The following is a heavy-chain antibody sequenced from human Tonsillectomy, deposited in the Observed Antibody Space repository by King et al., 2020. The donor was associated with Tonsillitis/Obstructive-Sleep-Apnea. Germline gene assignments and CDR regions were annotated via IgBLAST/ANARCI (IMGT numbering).Heavy chain of an antibody. V-gene: IGHV3-23*04. CDR2: ISGSGGST. CDR3: AKVATGTWNDGWGYYYGMDV. D-gene: IGHD1-1*01. CDR1: GFTFSSYA. J-gene: IGHJ6*02. Sequence: VQLVESGGGLVQPGGSLRLSCAASGFTFSSYAMSWVRQAPGKGLEWVSAISGSGGSTYYADSVKGRFTISRDNSKNTLYLQMNSLRAGDTAVYYCAKVATGTWNDGWGYYYGMDVWGQGTTVTVSS.